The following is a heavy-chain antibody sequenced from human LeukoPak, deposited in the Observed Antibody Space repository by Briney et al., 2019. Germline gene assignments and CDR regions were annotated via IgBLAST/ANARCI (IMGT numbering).Heavy chain of an antibody. CDR3: ARTVVGATTDDAFDI. D-gene: IGHD1-26*01. J-gene: IGHJ3*02. V-gene: IGHV1-69*05. CDR1: GGTFSSYA. Sequence: ASVKVSCKGSGGTFSSYAISWVRQAPGQGLEWMGRIIPIFGTANYAQKFQGRVTITTDESTSTAYMELSSLRSEDTAVYYCARTVVGATTDDAFDIWGQGTMVTVSS. CDR2: IIPIFGTA.